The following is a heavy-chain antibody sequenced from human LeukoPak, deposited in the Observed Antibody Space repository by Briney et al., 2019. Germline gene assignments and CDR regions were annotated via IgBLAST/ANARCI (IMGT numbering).Heavy chain of an antibody. CDR3: ARHWKYCNIGDCHDNWFDP. CDR2: MYYSGIT. V-gene: IGHV4-39*01. J-gene: IGHJ5*02. D-gene: IGHD2-8*01. CDR1: GGSISTSGYY. Sequence: SETPSLTCSVSGGSISTSGYYWGWLRQPPGKGLEWIASMYYSGITYYNPSLKSRVTTSVDMSKNQFSLKLTSATAADTAVYYCARHWKYCNIGDCHDNWFDPWGQGTLVTVSS.